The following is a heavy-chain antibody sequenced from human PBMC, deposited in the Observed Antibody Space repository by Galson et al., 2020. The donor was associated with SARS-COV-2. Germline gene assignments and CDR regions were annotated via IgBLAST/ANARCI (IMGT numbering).Heavy chain of an antibody. J-gene: IGHJ3*02. CDR3: AKAQFLEWDLHAFDI. CDR2: IWYDGSNK. V-gene: IGHV3-33*06. Sequence: QLGESLKISCAASGFTFSSYGMHWVRQAPGKGLEWVAVIWYDGSNKYYADSVKGRFTISRDNSKNTLYLQMNSLRAEDTAVYYCAKAQFLEWDLHAFDIWGQGTMVTVSS. D-gene: IGHD3-3*01. CDR1: GFTFSSYG.